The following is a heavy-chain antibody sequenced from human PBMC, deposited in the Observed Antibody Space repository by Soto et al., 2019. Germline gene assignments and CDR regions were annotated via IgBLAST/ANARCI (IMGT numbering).Heavy chain of an antibody. J-gene: IGHJ6*02. CDR3: ASVSGGSSFPYYYYGMDV. D-gene: IGHD6-6*01. CDR1: GGTFSSYA. Sequence: ASVKVSCKASGGTFSSYAISWVRQAPGQGLEWMGGIIPIFGTANYAQKFQGRVTITADESTSTAYMELSSLRSEDTAVYYCASVSGGSSFPYYYYGMDVWGQGTTVTVSS. CDR2: IIPIFGTA. V-gene: IGHV1-69*13.